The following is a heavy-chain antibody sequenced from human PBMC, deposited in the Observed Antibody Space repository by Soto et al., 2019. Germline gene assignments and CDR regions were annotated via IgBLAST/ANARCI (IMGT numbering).Heavy chain of an antibody. CDR2: IGSGDT. CDR1: GYSFDSYA. CDR3: ARENDPYGFDL. V-gene: IGHV1-18*01. J-gene: IGHJ3*01. Sequence: QVQLVQSGATQEKPGASVKVSCEAFGYSFDSYAYSWVRQAPGQGLEWMGRIGSGDTNYAQKLQGRVTMTTDTSTNTAYMELRNLRSDDTALYYCARENDPYGFDLWGQGTMVTVSS.